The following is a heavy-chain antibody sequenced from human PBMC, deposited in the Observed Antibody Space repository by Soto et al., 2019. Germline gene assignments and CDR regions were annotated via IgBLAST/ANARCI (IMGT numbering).Heavy chain of an antibody. CDR1: GYTLTELS. CDR2: FDPEDGET. Sequence: ASVKVSCKVSGYTLTELSMHWVRQAPGKGLEWMGGFDPEDGETIYAQKFQGRVTMTEDTSTDTAYMELSSLRSEDTAVYYCATVGTSGWPSQKYFQHWGQGTLVTVSS. CDR3: ATVGTSGWPSQKYFQH. V-gene: IGHV1-24*01. D-gene: IGHD6-19*01. J-gene: IGHJ1*01.